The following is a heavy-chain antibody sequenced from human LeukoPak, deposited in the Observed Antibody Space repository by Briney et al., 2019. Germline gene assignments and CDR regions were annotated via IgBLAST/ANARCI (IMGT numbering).Heavy chain of an antibody. J-gene: IGHJ6*03. CDR3: ARGPLAAAGRAQYYYYYYMDV. CDR1: GYTFTSYD. Sequence: ASVKASCKASGYTFTSYDINWVRQATGQGLEWMGWMNPNSGNTGYAQKFQGRVTITRNTSISTAYMELSSLRSEDTAVYYCARGPLAAAGRAQYYYYYYMDVWGKGTTVTVSS. CDR2: MNPNSGNT. V-gene: IGHV1-8*03. D-gene: IGHD6-13*01.